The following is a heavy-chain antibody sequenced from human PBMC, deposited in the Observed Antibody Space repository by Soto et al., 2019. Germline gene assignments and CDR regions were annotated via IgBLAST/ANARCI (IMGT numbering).Heavy chain of an antibody. CDR2: ISYDGSNK. Sequence: QVQLVESGGGVVQPGRSLRLSCAASGFTFSSYAMHWVRQAPGKGLEGVAVISYDGSNKYYADSVKGRFTISRDNSKNTLYLQMNSLRAEDTAVYYCASDTYDFWSGYRIFDYWGQGTLVTVSS. CDR1: GFTFSSYA. CDR3: ASDTYDFWSGYRIFDY. D-gene: IGHD3-3*01. J-gene: IGHJ4*02. V-gene: IGHV3-30-3*01.